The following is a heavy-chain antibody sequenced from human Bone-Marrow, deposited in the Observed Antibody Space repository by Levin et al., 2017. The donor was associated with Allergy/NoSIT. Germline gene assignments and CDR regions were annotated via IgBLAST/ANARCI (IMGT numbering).Heavy chain of an antibody. CDR1: GFTFSNFG. D-gene: IGHD2-15*01. CDR2: ISCDGSNK. CDR3: AKSRVGCSGGTCYYFDS. V-gene: IGHV3-30*18. J-gene: IGHJ4*02. Sequence: GESLKISCVVSGFTFSNFGMHWVRQAPGKGLEWVAVISCDGSNKYYGESVKGRLTISGDNSKNTLYLQMDSLRLEDTAVYYCAKSRVGCSGGTCYYFDSWGQGTLVTVSS.